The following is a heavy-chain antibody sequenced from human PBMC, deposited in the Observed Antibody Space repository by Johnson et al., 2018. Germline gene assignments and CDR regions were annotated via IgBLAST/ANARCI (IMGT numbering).Heavy chain of an antibody. V-gene: IGHV4-34*11. CDR3: AKFLRITMIVVSISFDI. Sequence: QVQLQQWGAGLLKPSETLSLTCAVYGGSFSGYYWSWIRQPPGKGLEWIGYIYYSGSTNYNPSLKSRVTISVDTSKNQFSLKLSSVTAADPAVYYFAKFLRITMIVVSISFDIWGQGTMVTVSS. CDR2: IYYSGST. J-gene: IGHJ3*02. CDR1: GGSFSGYY. D-gene: IGHD3-22*01.